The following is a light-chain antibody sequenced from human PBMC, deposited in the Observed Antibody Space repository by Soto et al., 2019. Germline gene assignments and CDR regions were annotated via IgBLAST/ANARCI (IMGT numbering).Light chain of an antibody. Sequence: DIQMTQSPSTLSGSVGDRVTITCRASQTISSWLAWYQQKPGKAPKLLIYKGSTLKSGVPSRFSGSGSGTEFTLTISSLQPDDFATYYCQQYDSYSSGPFGQGTKVDIK. V-gene: IGKV1-5*03. CDR3: QQYDSYSSGP. J-gene: IGKJ1*01. CDR2: KGS. CDR1: QTISSW.